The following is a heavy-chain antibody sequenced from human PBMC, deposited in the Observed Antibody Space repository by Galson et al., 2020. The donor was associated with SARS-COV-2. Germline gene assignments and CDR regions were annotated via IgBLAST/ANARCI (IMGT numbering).Heavy chain of an antibody. CDR1: GFSLSNTGVG. CDR3: AHKPPGGPVADAFDV. D-gene: IGHD3-10*01. V-gene: IGHV2-5*02. CDR2: IYWDDDK. J-gene: IGHJ3*01. Sequence: KMSGPTLVKPTQTLTLTCNFSGFSLSNTGVGVGWIRQPPGQALEWLALIYWDDDKRYRPSLKNRLTITKDTSENQVVLTMANMDPVDTGTYYCAHKPPGGPVADAFDVWGRGAMVTVSS.